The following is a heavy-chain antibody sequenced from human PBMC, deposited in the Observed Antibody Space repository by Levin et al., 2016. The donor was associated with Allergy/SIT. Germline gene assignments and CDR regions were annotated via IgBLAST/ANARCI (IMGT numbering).Heavy chain of an antibody. D-gene: IGHD3-9*01. CDR2: IRSKAYGGTT. J-gene: IGHJ3*02. V-gene: IGHV3-49*02. Sequence: WIRQPPGKGLEWVGFIRSKAYGGTTEYAASVKGRFTISRDDSKSIAYLQMNSLKTEDTAVYYCTRDLRYFDWLIGFDAFDIWGQGTMVTVSS. CDR3: TRDLRYFDWLIGFDAFDI.